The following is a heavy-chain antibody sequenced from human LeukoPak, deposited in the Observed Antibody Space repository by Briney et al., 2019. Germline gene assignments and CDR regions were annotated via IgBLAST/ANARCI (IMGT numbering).Heavy chain of an antibody. Sequence: GGSLRLSCAASGFTFSSYGMHWVRQAPGKGLEWVAFIRYDGSNKYYADSVKGRFTISRDNPRNTLYLQMNSLRAEDTAVYYCARVGKTYYDFWSGYFFDYWGQGTLVTVSS. J-gene: IGHJ4*02. CDR1: GFTFSSYG. CDR3: ARVGKTYYDFWSGYFFDY. D-gene: IGHD3-3*01. CDR2: IRYDGSNK. V-gene: IGHV3-30*02.